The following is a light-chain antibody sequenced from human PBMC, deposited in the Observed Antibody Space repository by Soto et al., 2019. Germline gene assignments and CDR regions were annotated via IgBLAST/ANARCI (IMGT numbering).Light chain of an antibody. CDR1: QSVLYTSNNKNY. V-gene: IGKV4-1*01. CDR3: QQYYSTPYT. Sequence: DIVMTQSPESLAVSLGERASINCESSQSVLYTSNNKNYLAWYQQKPGQPPKLLIYWASTRESGVTDRFSGSGSGTDFTLTISSLQAEDVAVYYCQQYYSTPYTLGQGTKLEIK. CDR2: WAS. J-gene: IGKJ2*01.